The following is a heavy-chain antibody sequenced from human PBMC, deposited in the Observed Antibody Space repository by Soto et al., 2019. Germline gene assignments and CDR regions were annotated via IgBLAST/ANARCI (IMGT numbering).Heavy chain of an antibody. D-gene: IGHD6-13*01. CDR3: ARDGTGYSSSWYEGHWFDP. Sequence: LRLSCAASGFTFSSYWMSWVRQAPGKGLEWVANIKQDGSEKYYVDSVKGRFTISRDNAKNSLYLQMNSLRAEDTAVYYCARDGTGYSSSWYEGHWFDPWGQGTLVAVSS. CDR2: IKQDGSEK. V-gene: IGHV3-7*03. J-gene: IGHJ5*02. CDR1: GFTFSSYW.